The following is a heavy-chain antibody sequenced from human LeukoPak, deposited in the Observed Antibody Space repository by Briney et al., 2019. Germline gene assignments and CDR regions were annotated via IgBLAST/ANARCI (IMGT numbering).Heavy chain of an antibody. D-gene: IGHD3-10*01. V-gene: IGHV3-30*02. CDR3: AKDGYGSGSYFAY. J-gene: IGHJ4*02. Sequence: GGSLRHSCAASGFTFNSYVKHWVPQAPGKGLEGVAFIRYDGSNKYYADSVKGRFTIYRDNSKNTLYLQMNSLRSEDTAVYYCAKDGYGSGSYFAYWGQGSLVTVTS. CDR2: IRYDGSNK. CDR1: GFTFNSYV.